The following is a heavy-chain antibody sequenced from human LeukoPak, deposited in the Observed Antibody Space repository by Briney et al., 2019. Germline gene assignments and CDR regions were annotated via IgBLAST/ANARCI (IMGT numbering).Heavy chain of an antibody. Sequence: GGSLRLSCAASRVIFSSYWMHWVRQAPGKGLVWVSRINSDGSSTSYADSVKGRFTISRDNAKNTLYLQMNSLRAEDTAVYYCARESGAAVYYWGQGTLVTASS. J-gene: IGHJ4*02. CDR1: RVIFSSYW. CDR2: INSDGSST. D-gene: IGHD6-13*01. V-gene: IGHV3-74*01. CDR3: ARESGAAVYY.